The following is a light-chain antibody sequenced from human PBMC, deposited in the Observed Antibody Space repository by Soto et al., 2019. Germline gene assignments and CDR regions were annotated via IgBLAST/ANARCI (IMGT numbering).Light chain of an antibody. CDR1: QSVSSSY. Sequence: EIVLTQSPGTLSLSPGERATLSCRASQSVSSSYFAWYQQKPGQAPRLPIYGASSRATGIPDRFSGRGSGTDFTLTISRLEPEDFAVYYCQQYGSSPRYTFGQGTKLEIK. V-gene: IGKV3-20*01. CDR3: QQYGSSPRYT. J-gene: IGKJ2*01. CDR2: GAS.